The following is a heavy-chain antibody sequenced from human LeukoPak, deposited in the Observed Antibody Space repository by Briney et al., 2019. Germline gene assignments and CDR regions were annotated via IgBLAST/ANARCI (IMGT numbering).Heavy chain of an antibody. CDR3: ARDSWQWLVGGYFDY. D-gene: IGHD6-19*01. J-gene: IGHJ4*02. CDR2: INPSGGST. Sequence: ASVKVSCKASGYTFTSYYMHWVRQAPGQGLEWMGIINPSGGSTSYAQKFQGRVTMTRDTSTSTVYMELSSLRSEDTAVYYCARDSWQWLVGGYFDYWGQGTLVTVSS. CDR1: GYTFTSYY. V-gene: IGHV1-46*01.